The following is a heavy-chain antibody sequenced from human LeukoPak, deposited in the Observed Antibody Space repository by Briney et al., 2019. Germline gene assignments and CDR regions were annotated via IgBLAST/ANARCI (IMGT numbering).Heavy chain of an antibody. CDR1: GFGFSEYY. V-gene: IGHV3-11*04. Sequence: PGGSLRLSCAASGFGFSEYYMSWVRQAPGKGLEWVSYISSSGITIYYADSVKGRFTISRDNAKNSLYLQMNSLRAEDTAVYYCARGVRIAVAGYIDYWGQGTLVTVSS. J-gene: IGHJ4*02. CDR3: ARGVRIAVAGYIDY. D-gene: IGHD6-19*01. CDR2: ISSSGITI.